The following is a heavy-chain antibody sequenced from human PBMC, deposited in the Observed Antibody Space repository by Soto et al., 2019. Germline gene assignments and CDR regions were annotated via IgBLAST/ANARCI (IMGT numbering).Heavy chain of an antibody. CDR1: GFTFSSYW. J-gene: IGHJ4*02. CDR3: ASYTYYYDSSGYYYFDY. CDR2: IKQDGSEK. V-gene: IGHV3-7*05. D-gene: IGHD3-22*01. Sequence: GGSLRLSCAASGFTFSSYWMSWVRQAPGKGLEWVANIKQDGSEKYYVDSVKGRFTISRDNAKNSLYLQMNSLRAEDTAVYYCASYTYYYDSSGYYYFDYWGQGTLVTVSS.